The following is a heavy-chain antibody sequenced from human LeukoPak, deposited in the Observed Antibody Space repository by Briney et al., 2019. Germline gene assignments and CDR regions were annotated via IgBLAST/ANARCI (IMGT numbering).Heavy chain of an antibody. CDR1: GHSSTRGYY. V-gene: IGHV4-38-2*01. J-gene: IGHJ4*02. CDR3: ARVLPVPYLLDS. D-gene: IGHD2/OR15-2a*01. Sequence: TTSETLSLTRAISGHSSTRGYYWAWFRQSPGKGLEWIATFFQSEKSFYNASLKSRVIMSLDTSKSQFSLNLTSVTAADTAVYYCARVLPVPYLLDSWGQGTHVTVSS. CDR2: FFQSEKS.